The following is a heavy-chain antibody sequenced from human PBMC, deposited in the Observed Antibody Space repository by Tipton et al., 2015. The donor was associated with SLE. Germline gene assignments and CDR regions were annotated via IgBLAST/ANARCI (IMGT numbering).Heavy chain of an antibody. D-gene: IGHD5-12*01. CDR1: GDSINSFF. CDR2: ISDNGGT. CDR3: ASAYSLSGYIY. Sequence: TLSLTCTLSGDSINSFFGSWIRQPPGKGLEWMGYISDNGGTFYNPSLKGRLTISVDTSKSQFTLKLRSVTAADTARYYCASAYSLSGYIYGAPGTQVTFSS. J-gene: IGHJ4*02. V-gene: IGHV4-59*13.